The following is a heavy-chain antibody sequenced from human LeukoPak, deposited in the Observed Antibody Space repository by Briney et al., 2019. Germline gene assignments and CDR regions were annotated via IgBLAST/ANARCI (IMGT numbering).Heavy chain of an antibody. CDR3: ARDSGEVRGVGPYFDY. CDR2: IYSGGST. D-gene: IGHD3-10*01. V-gene: IGHV3-53*05. CDR1: GFTVSSNY. Sequence: GGSLRLSCAASGFTVSSNYMSWVRQAPGKGLEWVSVIYSGGSTYYADSVKGRFTISRDNSKNTLYLQMNSLRAEDTAVYYCARDSGEVRGVGPYFDYWGQGTLVTVSS. J-gene: IGHJ4*02.